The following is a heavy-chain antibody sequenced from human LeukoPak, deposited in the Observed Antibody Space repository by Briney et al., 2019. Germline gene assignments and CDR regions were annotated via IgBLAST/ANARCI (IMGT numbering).Heavy chain of an antibody. CDR3: ARRVPGSSGWYIDI. D-gene: IGHD6-19*01. CDR1: GGSISSSSYY. J-gene: IGHJ3*02. Sequence: SETLSLTCTVSGGSISSSSYYWGWIRQPPGKGLEWIGSIYYSGSTNYSPSLKSRVTISVDTSKNQFSLKLSSVTAADTAVYYCARRVPGSSGWYIDIWGQGTMVTVSS. CDR2: IYYSGST. V-gene: IGHV4-39*07.